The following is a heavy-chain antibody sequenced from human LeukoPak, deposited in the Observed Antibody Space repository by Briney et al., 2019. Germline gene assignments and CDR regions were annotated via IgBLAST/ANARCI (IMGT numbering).Heavy chain of an antibody. J-gene: IGHJ4*02. CDR3: ASPVPMVYIY. CDR2: IYYSGST. V-gene: IGHV4-39*01. Sequence: SETLSLTCTVSGGSISSSSYYWGWIRQPPRKGLEWIGTIYYSGSTYYNPSLKSRVTISVDTSKNQFSLKLSSVTAADTAVYYCASPVPMVYIYWGQGTLITVSS. CDR1: GGSISSSSYY. D-gene: IGHD2-8*01.